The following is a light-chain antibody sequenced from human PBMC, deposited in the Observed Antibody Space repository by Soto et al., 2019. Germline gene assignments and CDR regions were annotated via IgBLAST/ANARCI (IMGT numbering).Light chain of an antibody. Sequence: AIRMTQSPSSFSASTGDRVTITCRASQGISSYLAWYQQKPGKAPKLLIYAASTLQSGVPSRFSGSGSGTDFTLTISHLHSEDFSSYYCQHYDSYPRTFGEGTEVGIK. J-gene: IGKJ1*01. CDR1: QGISSY. CDR3: QHYDSYPRT. CDR2: AAS. V-gene: IGKV1-8*01.